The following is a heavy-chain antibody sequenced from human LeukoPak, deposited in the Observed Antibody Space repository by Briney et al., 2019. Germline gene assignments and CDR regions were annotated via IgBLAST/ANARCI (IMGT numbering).Heavy chain of an antibody. V-gene: IGHV4-34*01. CDR2: INDSGGT. D-gene: IGHD3-9*01. Sequence: SETLSLTCAVYGGSFSGYFWSWIRQPPRKGLEWIGEINDSGGTNYNSSLKSRVSISVDTSNSQFSLKLSSVTAADTAVYYCARGPGILTGYSPLDYWGQGNQVTVSS. CDR3: ARGPGILTGYSPLDY. J-gene: IGHJ4*02. CDR1: GGSFSGYF.